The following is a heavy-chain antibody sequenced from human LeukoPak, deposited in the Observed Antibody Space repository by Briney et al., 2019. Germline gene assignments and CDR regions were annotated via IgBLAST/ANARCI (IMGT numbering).Heavy chain of an antibody. CDR3: ARVEEYCSAGSCYLGWFDP. D-gene: IGHD2-15*01. V-gene: IGHV4-59*01. CDR1: GGSISDYY. CDR2: IYYSGSI. Sequence: SETLSLTCTVSGGSISDYYWSWIRQPPGKGLEWIGYIYYSGSIHYNPSLKSRVTISVDTSKNQFSLKLSSVTAADTAVYYCARVEEYCSAGSCYLGWFDPWGQGTLVTVSS. J-gene: IGHJ5*02.